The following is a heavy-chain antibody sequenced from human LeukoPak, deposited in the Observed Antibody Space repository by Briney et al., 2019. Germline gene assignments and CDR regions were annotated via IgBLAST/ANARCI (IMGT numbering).Heavy chain of an antibody. CDR3: ARTWFGELRSLDY. D-gene: IGHD3-10*01. Sequence: GGSLRLSCAAAGFTVSTSAMSWVRQAPGKGLEWVSGINWNGGSTGYADSVKGRFTISRDNAKNSLYLQMNSLRAEDTALYYCARTWFGELRSLDYWGQGTLVTVSS. CDR2: INWNGGST. V-gene: IGHV3-20*04. CDR1: GFTVSTSA. J-gene: IGHJ4*02.